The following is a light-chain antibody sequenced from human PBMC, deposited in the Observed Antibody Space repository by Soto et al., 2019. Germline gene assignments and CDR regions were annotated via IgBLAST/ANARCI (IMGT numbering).Light chain of an antibody. CDR2: AAS. CDR1: QTVSGGY. Sequence: EIVLTQSPGTLSFSPGERATLSCRASQTVSGGYLAWFQQKTGQAPRLLIYAASTRAAGVTYRFSGSGSGTDFSLTISKLEPEDFAEYYWLPYGPAPWAFGQGNKVEIK. J-gene: IGKJ1*01. CDR3: LPYGPAPWA. V-gene: IGKV3-20*01.